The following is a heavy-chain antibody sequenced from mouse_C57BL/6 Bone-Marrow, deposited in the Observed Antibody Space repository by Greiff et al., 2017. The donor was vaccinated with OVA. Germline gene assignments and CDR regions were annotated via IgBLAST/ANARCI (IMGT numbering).Heavy chain of an antibody. Sequence: EVKLVESGGGLVKPGGSLKLSCAASGFTFSDYGMHWVRQAPEKGLEWVAYISSGSSTIYYADTVKGRFTISRDNDKNTLFLQMTSLRSEDTAMYYCARHPFSDDFYAMDYWGQGTSVTVSS. CDR3: ARHPFSDDFYAMDY. D-gene: IGHD2-3*01. CDR2: ISSGSSTI. J-gene: IGHJ4*01. V-gene: IGHV5-17*01. CDR1: GFTFSDYG.